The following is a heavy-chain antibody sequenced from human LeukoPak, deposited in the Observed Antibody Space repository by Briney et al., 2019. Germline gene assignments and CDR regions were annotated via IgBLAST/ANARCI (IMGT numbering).Heavy chain of an antibody. D-gene: IGHD2-15*01. CDR2: IIPILGIA. V-gene: IGHV1-69*04. CDR3: ARVCSGGSCLDY. J-gene: IGHJ4*02. CDR1: GYTFTSYY. Sequence: SVKVSCKASGYTFTSYYMHWVRQAPGQGLEWMGRIIPILGIANYAQKFQGRVTITADKSTSTAYMELSSLTSDDSAVYYCARVCSGGSCLDYWGQGTLVAVSS.